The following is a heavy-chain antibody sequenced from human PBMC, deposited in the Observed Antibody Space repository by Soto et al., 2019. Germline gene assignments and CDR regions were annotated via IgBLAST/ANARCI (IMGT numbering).Heavy chain of an antibody. CDR2: IFSNDEK. Sequence: QVTLKESGPVLVKPTETLTLTCSVSGFSLSTERMGVTWVRQPPGKALEWLAHIFSNDEKSYSTSLKGRLTISQDSSKGLVGMTVTNLVPVDTATYYCARIISDYVWGGLDVWGPGTLVTVSS. V-gene: IGHV2-26*01. D-gene: IGHD3-16*01. CDR3: ARIISDYVWGGLDV. J-gene: IGHJ4*02. CDR1: GFSLSTERMG.